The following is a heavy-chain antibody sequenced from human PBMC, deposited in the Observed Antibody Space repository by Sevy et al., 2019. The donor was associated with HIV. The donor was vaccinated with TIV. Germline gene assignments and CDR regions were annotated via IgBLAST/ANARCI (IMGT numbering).Heavy chain of an antibody. V-gene: IGHV3-23*01. CDR2: LCFGCGKI. CDR3: ARGGCTSPHDY. Sequence: GGSLRLSCAVSGFNFNIYTMSWVRQAPGKGLEWVSTLCFGCGKINYADSVKGRFIISRDDSKNTLYLQMNSLGAEDSAVCFCARGGCTSPHDYWGQGTLVTVSS. CDR1: GFNFNIYT. D-gene: IGHD2-8*01. J-gene: IGHJ4*02.